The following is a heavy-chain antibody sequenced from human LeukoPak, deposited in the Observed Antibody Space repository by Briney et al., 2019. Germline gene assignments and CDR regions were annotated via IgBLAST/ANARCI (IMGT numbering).Heavy chain of an antibody. J-gene: IGHJ4*02. V-gene: IGHV4-61*02. CDR3: AREITYYYDSSGYYYYFDH. D-gene: IGHD3-22*01. CDR1: GGSISSGSYY. Sequence: SETLSLTCTVSGGSISSGSYYWSWIRQPAGKGLEWIGRTYTSGSTNYNPSLKSRVTISVDTSKNQFSLKLSSVTAADTAVYYCAREITYYYDSSGYYYYFDHWGQGTLVTVSS. CDR2: TYTSGST.